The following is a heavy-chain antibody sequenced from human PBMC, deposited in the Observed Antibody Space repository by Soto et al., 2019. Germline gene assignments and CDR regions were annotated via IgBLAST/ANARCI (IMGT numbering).Heavy chain of an antibody. Sequence: GESLKISCKGSGYNFTTYWISWLRQMPGKGLEWMGRIDPTDSYSNYSPSFRGHVTMSADKPSNTAYLQWSSLRASDTAIYYCARADYWSGPLDAFEIWGQGSMVTVSS. CDR2: IDPTDSYS. CDR3: ARADYWSGPLDAFEI. CDR1: GYNFTTYW. D-gene: IGHD3-3*01. V-gene: IGHV5-10-1*01. J-gene: IGHJ3*02.